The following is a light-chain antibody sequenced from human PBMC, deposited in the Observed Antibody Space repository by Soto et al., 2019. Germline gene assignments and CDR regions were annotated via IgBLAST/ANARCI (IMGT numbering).Light chain of an antibody. Sequence: EIVLTQSPGTLSLSPGERATLSCRASQSVSSSYLAWYQQKPGQAPRLLIYGASSRATGIPDRFSGSGSGTDFTLTSSRLETEDFAVYYCQQYGSSPPTFGQGTKVEIK. J-gene: IGKJ1*01. V-gene: IGKV3-20*01. CDR2: GAS. CDR1: QSVSSSY. CDR3: QQYGSSPPT.